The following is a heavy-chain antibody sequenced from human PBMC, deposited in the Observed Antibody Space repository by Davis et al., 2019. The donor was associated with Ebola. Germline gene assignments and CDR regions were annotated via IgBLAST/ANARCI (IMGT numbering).Heavy chain of an antibody. CDR3: ATGGGILNY. V-gene: IGHV1-2*02. Sequence: ASVKVSCKASGYTLTGYYMHWVRQAPGQGLEWVGWIKPDSGDTRSAQKFHGRVTMTRDTSISTASMELSSLTSDDTAIYYCATGGGILNYWGQGTLVTVSS. D-gene: IGHD6-25*01. J-gene: IGHJ4*02. CDR1: GYTLTGYY. CDR2: IKPDSGDT.